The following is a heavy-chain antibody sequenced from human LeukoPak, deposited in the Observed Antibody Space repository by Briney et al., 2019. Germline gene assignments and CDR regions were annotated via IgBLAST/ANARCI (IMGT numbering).Heavy chain of an antibody. CDR2: INHNSGGT. CDR3: ATDQRLGLGYMDV. CDR1: GYTFTGYY. D-gene: IGHD6-25*01. Sequence: ASVKVSCKASGYTFTGYYMHWVRQAPGQGLEWMGWINHNSGGTNCAQKFQSRVTMTRDRSISTAYMELSRLRSDDRAVYYCATDQRLGLGYMDVWGKGTTVTVSS. J-gene: IGHJ6*03. V-gene: IGHV1-2*02.